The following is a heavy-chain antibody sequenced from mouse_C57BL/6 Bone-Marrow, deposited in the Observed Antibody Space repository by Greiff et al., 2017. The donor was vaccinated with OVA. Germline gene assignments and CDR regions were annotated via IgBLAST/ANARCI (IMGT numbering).Heavy chain of an antibody. CDR1: GYTFTDYN. CDR2: INPNNGGT. V-gene: IGHV1-18*01. J-gene: IGHJ4*01. Sequence: VQLKQSGPELVKPGASVKIPCKASGYTFTDYNMDWVKQSHGKSLEWIGDINPNNGGTIYNQKFKGKATLTVDKSSSTAYMELRSLTSEDTAVYYCARRYYGSSYNAMDYWGQGTSVTVSS. CDR3: ARRYYGSSYNAMDY. D-gene: IGHD1-1*01.